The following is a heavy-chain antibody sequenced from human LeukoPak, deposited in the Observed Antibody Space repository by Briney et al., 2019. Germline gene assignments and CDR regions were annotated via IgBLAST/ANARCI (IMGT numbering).Heavy chain of an antibody. D-gene: IGHD3-10*01. CDR2: MNPNSGNT. CDR1: GYTFTSYD. J-gene: IGHJ4*02. V-gene: IGHV1-8*01. Sequence: GASVKVSCKASGYTFTSYDINWVRQATGQGLEWMGWMNPNSGNTGYAQKFQGRITMTRNTSISTAYIELSSLRSEDTAVYYCARAPPRLITMVRGVIIRPGVYYFDYWGQGTLVTVSS. CDR3: ARAPPRLITMVRGVIIRPGVYYFDY.